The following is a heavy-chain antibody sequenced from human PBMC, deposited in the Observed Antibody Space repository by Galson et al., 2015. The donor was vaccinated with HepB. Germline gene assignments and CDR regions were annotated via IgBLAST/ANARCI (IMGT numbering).Heavy chain of an antibody. CDR2: ISYDGNTK. D-gene: IGHD2-21*02. CDR1: GFIFSDYG. Sequence: SLRLSCAASGFIFSDYGMHWVRQAPGKGLEWVAVISYDGNTKFYADSVKGRFTISRDNSKSTLYLQMDSPRAEDTAVYYCAKDLALTASYYYLGMDVWGQGTTVTVSS. V-gene: IGHV3-30*18. J-gene: IGHJ6*02. CDR3: AKDLALTASYYYLGMDV.